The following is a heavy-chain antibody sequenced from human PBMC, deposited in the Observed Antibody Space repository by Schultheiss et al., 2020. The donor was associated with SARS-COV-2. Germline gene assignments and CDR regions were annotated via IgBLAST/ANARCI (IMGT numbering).Heavy chain of an antibody. CDR1: GGTFSSYT. D-gene: IGHD1-26*01. V-gene: IGHV1-8*03. J-gene: IGHJ4*02. CDR3: ARVQSGSYLLDY. CDR2: MNPNSGNT. Sequence: GESLKISCKASGGTFSSYTINWVRQATGQGLEWMGWMNPNSGNTSYAQKFQGRVTITADKSTSTAYMELSSLRSEDTAVYYCARVQSGSYLLDYWGQGTLVTVSS.